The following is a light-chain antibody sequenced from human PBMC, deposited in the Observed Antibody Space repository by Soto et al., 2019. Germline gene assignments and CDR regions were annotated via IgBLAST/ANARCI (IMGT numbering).Light chain of an antibody. CDR2: DAS. J-gene: IGKJ4*01. Sequence: EIVLTQSPATLSLSPGERATLSCRASQSVRNYLAWYQQKPGQAPRLLIYDASTRATGIPARFSGSGSGTEFTLTIASLQSEDFGVYYCQRFNRWPLSFGGGTKVDIK. CDR3: QRFNRWPLS. CDR1: QSVRNY. V-gene: IGKV3D-15*01.